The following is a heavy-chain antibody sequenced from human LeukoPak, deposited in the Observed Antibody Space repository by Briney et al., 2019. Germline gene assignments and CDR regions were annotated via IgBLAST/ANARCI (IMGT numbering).Heavy chain of an antibody. CDR2: ITHDGSEE. J-gene: IGHJ4*02. CDR1: GLTFSNYG. CDR3: ANADRDSDSNIDDC. Sequence: GRSLRLSCAASGLTFSNYGMTWVRQAPGKWLEWVATITHDGSEEYYLDSVKGRFTISRDNAKSPICLQMYSLRAQHTAVYYCANADRDSDSNIDDCWGQGTQVTVSS. D-gene: IGHD1/OR15-1a*01. V-gene: IGHV3-7*01.